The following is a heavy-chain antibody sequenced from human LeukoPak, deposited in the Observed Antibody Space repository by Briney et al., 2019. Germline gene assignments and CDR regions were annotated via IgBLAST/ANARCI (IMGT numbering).Heavy chain of an antibody. CDR1: GGSISSYY. CDR2: IYYSGST. D-gene: IGHD3-22*01. V-gene: IGHV4-39*01. Sequence: PSETLSLTCTVSGGSISSYYWGWIRQPPGKGLEWIGSIYYSGSTYYNPSLKSRVTISVDTSKNQFSLKLSSVTAADTAVYYCARQGTYYYDSSGYYHYLDYFDYWGQGTLVTVSS. CDR3: ARQGTYYYDSSGYYHYLDYFDY. J-gene: IGHJ4*02.